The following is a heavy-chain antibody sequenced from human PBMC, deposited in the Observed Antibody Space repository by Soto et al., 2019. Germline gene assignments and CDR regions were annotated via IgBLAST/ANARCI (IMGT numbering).Heavy chain of an antibody. V-gene: IGHV3-7*01. D-gene: IGHD4-17*01. Sequence: GGSLRLSCAASGFMFSNYWMSWVRQAPGKGLEWVAIIKQDGSDKYYVDSVKGRFTISRDNTKNSLYLQMNSLRIEDAAVYYCARNRDYAFDYWGRGTLVTVSS. CDR3: ARNRDYAFDY. CDR2: IKQDGSDK. CDR1: GFMFSNYW. J-gene: IGHJ4*02.